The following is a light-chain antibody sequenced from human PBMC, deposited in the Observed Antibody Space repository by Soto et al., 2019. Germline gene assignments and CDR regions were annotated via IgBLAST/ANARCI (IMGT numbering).Light chain of an antibody. CDR3: QQYGNWPWT. J-gene: IGKJ1*01. Sequence: ESAATQSPVTLSVSPAEGATLSCRASESVSTNLAWYQHKPGQAPRLLIYAASTRAPGVPARCSGSGSGTEFTLTISCLQAEGVAAYYCQQYGNWPWTFGQGTKVDIK. V-gene: IGKV3-15*01. CDR1: ESVSTN. CDR2: AAS.